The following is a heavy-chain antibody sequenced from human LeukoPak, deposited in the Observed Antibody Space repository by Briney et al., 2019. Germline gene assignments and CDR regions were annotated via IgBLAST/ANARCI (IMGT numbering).Heavy chain of an antibody. CDR1: GFTFNTYA. J-gene: IGHJ4*02. D-gene: IGHD6-19*01. Sequence: PGRSLRLSCAASGFTFNTYAMHWVRQAPGKGLEWVAVISDNGRRQYYADSVKGRFTISRDNSKNTLYLQMNSLRAEDTAVYYCARERQKYSSGWYCLDYWGQGTLVTVSS. V-gene: IGHV3-30*04. CDR3: ARERQKYSSGWYCLDY. CDR2: ISDNGRRQ.